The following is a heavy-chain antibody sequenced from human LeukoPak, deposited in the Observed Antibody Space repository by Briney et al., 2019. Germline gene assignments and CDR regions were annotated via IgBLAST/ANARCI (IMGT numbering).Heavy chain of an antibody. CDR1: GYTFTGYY. V-gene: IGHV1-2*04. J-gene: IGHJ4*02. CDR2: INPNSGGT. CDR3: ARGPGFGYDSRNFDY. D-gene: IGHD5-12*01. Sequence: GASVKVSCKAFGYTFTGYYMHWVRQAPGQGLEWMGWINPNSGGTNYAQKFQGWVTMTRDTSISTAYMELSRLRSDDTAVYYCARGPGFGYDSRNFDYWGQGTLVTVSS.